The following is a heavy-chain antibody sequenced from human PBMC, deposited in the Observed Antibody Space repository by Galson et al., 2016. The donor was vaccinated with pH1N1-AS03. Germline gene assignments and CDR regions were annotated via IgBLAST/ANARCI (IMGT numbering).Heavy chain of an antibody. CDR1: GGPFRSYS. V-gene: IGHV1-69*13. Sequence: SVKVSCKASGGPFRSYSLGWVRQAPGQGLEWMGGIMAIFGTTVYAQKFQGRLTITADESTNTAYMELSSLRSEDTAFDYCARGRGYHTTTSWDSWGQGSLVTVSS. CDR3: ARGRGYHTTTSWDS. CDR2: IMAIFGTT. D-gene: IGHD3-3*01. J-gene: IGHJ4*02.